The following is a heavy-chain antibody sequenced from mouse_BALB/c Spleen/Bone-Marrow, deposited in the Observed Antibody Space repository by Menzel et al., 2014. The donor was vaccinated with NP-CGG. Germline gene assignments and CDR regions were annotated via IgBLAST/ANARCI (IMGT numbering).Heavy chain of an antibody. V-gene: IGHV1-7*01. J-gene: IGHJ3*01. D-gene: IGHD2-1*01. CDR3: ARRGIYYGNYFAY. CDR1: GYTFTNYW. Sequence: QVQLQQSGAELAKPGASVKMSCKASGYTFTNYWMHWVKQRPGQGLEWIGYINPSTGYNEYNQKFKDKATLTADKSSSTAYMQLSSLTSEDSAVYYCARRGIYYGNYFAYWGQGTLVTVSA. CDR2: INPSTGYN.